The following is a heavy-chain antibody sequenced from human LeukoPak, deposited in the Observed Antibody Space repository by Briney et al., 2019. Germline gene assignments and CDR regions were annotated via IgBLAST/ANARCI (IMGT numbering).Heavy chain of an antibody. CDR3: AVGYSSSWYHAFDI. D-gene: IGHD6-13*01. CDR2: IYHSGST. Sequence: SETLSLTCTVSGYSISSGYYWGWIRQPPGKGLEWIGSIYHSGSTYYNPSLKSRVTISVDTSKNQFSLKLSSVTAADTAVYYCAVGYSSSWYHAFDIWGQGTMVTVSS. V-gene: IGHV4-38-2*02. CDR1: GYSISSGYY. J-gene: IGHJ3*02.